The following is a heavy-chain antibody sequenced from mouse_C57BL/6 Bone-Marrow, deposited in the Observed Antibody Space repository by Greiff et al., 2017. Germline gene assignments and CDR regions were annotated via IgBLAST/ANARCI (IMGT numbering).Heavy chain of an antibody. CDR3: ARRVRGFAY. J-gene: IGHJ3*01. Sequence: EVKLVESGGDLVKPGGSLKLSCAASGFTFSSYGMSWVRQTPDKRLEWVATISSGGSYTYYPASVKGRFTISRDNAKNTLYLQMSSLKSEDTAMYYCARRVRGFAYGGQGTLVTVSA. CDR1: GFTFSSYG. V-gene: IGHV5-6*02. CDR2: ISSGGSYT.